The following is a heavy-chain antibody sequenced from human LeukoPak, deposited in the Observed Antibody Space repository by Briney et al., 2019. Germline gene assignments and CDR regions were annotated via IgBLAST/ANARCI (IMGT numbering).Heavy chain of an antibody. V-gene: IGHV3-30*03. D-gene: IGHD3-10*01. J-gene: IGHJ6*04. CDR2: VSYDGTET. Sequence: GGSLRLSCAASGFIFSRYGMHWVRQAPGKGLEWVAVVSYDGTETKYADSVKGRLNLSRDNSKNTVYLQMNSLTFEDTAVYYCARSARGVIFDVWGKGTTVTVSS. CDR3: ARSARGVIFDV. CDR1: GFIFSRYG.